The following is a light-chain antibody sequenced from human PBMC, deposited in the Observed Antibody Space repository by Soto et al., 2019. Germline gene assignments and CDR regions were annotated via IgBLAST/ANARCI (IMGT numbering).Light chain of an antibody. CDR1: QSISAW. V-gene: IGKV1-5*03. CDR3: QQYNTFSWT. J-gene: IGKJ1*01. Sequence: DIQMTQSPSTLSASVGDRITITCRASQSISAWLAWYQKKPDKAPKLLVYQASILEVGVPSRFSGSGYGTEFTLTISSLQPDDFATYYCQQYNTFSWTFGQGTKV. CDR2: QAS.